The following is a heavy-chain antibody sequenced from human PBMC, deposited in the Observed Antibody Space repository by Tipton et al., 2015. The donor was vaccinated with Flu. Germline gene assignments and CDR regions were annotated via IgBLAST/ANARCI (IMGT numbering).Heavy chain of an antibody. CDR1: GFTFSSFW. CDR3: AIDTVVVPTVIPS. V-gene: IGHV3-7*01. Sequence: GSLRLSCAASGFTFSSFWMSWVRQAPGKGLEWVANIQQSGLQTYYVDSVRGRFTISRDNAENALYLQMDSLRVEDTALYYCAIDTVVVPTVIPSWGQGTLVTVSS. CDR2: IQQSGLQT. D-gene: IGHD2-21*01. J-gene: IGHJ5*02.